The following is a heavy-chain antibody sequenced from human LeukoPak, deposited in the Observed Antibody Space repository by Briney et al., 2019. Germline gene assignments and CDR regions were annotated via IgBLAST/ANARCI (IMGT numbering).Heavy chain of an antibody. V-gene: IGHV4-61*01. CDR2: INHSGST. Sequence: SETLSLTCTVSGGSVSSGSYYWSWIRQPPGKGLEWIGEINHSGSTNYNPSLKSRVTISVDTSKNQFSLKLSSVTAADTAVYYCARGLGYDFWSGYLKPPAFDYWGQGTLVTVSS. J-gene: IGHJ4*02. D-gene: IGHD3-3*01. CDR3: ARGLGYDFWSGYLKPPAFDY. CDR1: GGSVSSGSYY.